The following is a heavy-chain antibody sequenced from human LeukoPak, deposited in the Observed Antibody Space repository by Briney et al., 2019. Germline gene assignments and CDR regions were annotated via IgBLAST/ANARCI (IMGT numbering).Heavy chain of an antibody. Sequence: GGFLRLSCAASGFTFTNYHMDWVRQAPGKGLEWVSFLSSSSDYISYADSVKGRSTISRDNAKNSLFLQMNSLRAEDTAIYYCAKRKYSDSDLRAFDIWGQGTMVTVSS. CDR1: GFTFTNYH. J-gene: IGHJ3*02. CDR3: AKRKYSDSDLRAFDI. D-gene: IGHD5-12*01. CDR2: LSSSSDYI. V-gene: IGHV3-21*01.